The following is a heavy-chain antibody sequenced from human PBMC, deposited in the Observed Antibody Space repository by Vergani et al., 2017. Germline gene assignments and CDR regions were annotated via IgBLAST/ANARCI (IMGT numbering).Heavy chain of an antibody. CDR3: AKDISLSSSWYQGNGMDV. Sequence: QVQLVESGGGVVQPGRSLRLSCAASGFTFSSYGMHWVRQAPGKGLEWVAVIWYDGSNKYYADSVKGRFTISRDNSKNTLYLQMNSLRAEDTAVYYCAKDISLSSSWYQGNGMDVWGQXP. V-gene: IGHV3-33*06. CDR1: GFTFSSYG. J-gene: IGHJ6*02. CDR2: IWYDGSNK. D-gene: IGHD6-13*01.